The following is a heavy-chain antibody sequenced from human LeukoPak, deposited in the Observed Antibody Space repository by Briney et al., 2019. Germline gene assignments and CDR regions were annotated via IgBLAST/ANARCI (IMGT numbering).Heavy chain of an antibody. CDR1: GFTFSSYA. J-gene: IGHJ5*02. D-gene: IGHD3-3*01. Sequence: PGGSLRLSCAASGFTFSSYAMSWVRQAPGKGLEWVSAISGSGGSTYYADSVKGRFTISRDNSKNTLYLQMNSLRAEDTAVYYCAKGGEILRFLEWSQPNDLWGQGTLVTVSS. CDR3: AKGGEILRFLEWSQPNDL. V-gene: IGHV3-23*01. CDR2: ISGSGGST.